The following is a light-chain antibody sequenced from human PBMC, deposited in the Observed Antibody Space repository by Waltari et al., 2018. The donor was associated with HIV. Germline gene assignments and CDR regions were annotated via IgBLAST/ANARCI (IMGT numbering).Light chain of an antibody. V-gene: IGKV3-20*01. CDR2: GAS. Sequence: EIVLTQSPGTLSLSPGERATLSCRASQSVSSSYLAWYQQKPGQAPRLLIYGASSRATGIPDRFSGSESGTDFTLTITRLEPEDFALYYCQQYNDWPPLTFGGGTKVEIK. CDR3: QQYNDWPPLT. CDR1: QSVSSSY. J-gene: IGKJ4*01.